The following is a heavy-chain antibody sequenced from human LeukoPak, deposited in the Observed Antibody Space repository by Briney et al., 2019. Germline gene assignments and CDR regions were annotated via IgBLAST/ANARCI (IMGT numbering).Heavy chain of an antibody. CDR2: IDYSGNT. CDR1: GASTSSSY. CDR3: ASRAPSDYDTYWYFDL. V-gene: IGHV4-59*01. Sequence: PSETLSLTCTVSGASTSSSYWSWIRQAPGKGLEWIGYIDYSGNTDYNPSLKSRLTLSVDMSKSQFSLKLTSVSAADTAVYYFASRAPSDYDTYWYFDLWGRGTLVTVSS. J-gene: IGHJ2*01. D-gene: IGHD5-12*01.